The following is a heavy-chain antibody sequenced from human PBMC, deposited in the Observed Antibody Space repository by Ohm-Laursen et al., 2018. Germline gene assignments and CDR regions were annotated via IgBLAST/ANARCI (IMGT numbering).Heavy chain of an antibody. CDR2: ISSSSSYI. CDR3: ARDDCSSTSCPDLDY. CDR1: GFTFSSYA. D-gene: IGHD2-2*01. V-gene: IGHV3-21*01. J-gene: IGHJ4*02. Sequence: SLRLSCAAPGFTFSSYAMSWVRQAPGKGLEWVSSISSSSSYIYYADSVKGRFTISRDNAKNSLFLQMNSLRAEDTAVYYCARDDCSSTSCPDLDYWGQGTLVSVSS.